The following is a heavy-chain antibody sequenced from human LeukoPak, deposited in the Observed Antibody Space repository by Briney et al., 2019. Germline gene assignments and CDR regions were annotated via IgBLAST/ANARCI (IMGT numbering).Heavy chain of an antibody. J-gene: IGHJ4*02. CDR2: ISSSSSYI. CDR1: GLTFSSYS. D-gene: IGHD4-23*01. V-gene: IGHV3-21*01. Sequence: GGSLRLSCAASGLTFSSYSMNWVRQAPGKGLEWVSSISSSSSYIYYADSVKGRFTISRDNAKNSLYLQMNSLRAEDTAVYYCARDLTVVTPCWGQGTLVTVSS. CDR3: ARDLTVVTPC.